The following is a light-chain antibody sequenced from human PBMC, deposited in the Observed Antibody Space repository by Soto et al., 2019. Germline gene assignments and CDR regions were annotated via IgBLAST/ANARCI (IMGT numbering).Light chain of an antibody. J-gene: IGLJ1*01. V-gene: IGLV2-14*01. CDR1: SSDIGGYNY. CDR2: EVS. Sequence: QSALTQPASVSGSPGQSSTISCTRTSSDIGGYNYVSWYQQHPGKVPKLIIFEVSTRPSGVSNRFSGSKSGNTASLTISGLQADDEADYYCSSFTTSTTLYVFGTGTKLTVL. CDR3: SSFTTSTTLYV.